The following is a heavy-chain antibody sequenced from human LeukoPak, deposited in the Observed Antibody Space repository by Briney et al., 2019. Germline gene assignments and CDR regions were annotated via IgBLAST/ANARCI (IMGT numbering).Heavy chain of an antibody. Sequence: PSETLSLTCTVYGGSFTDYFWTWIRQSPGKALEWIGEINDYTGDTNYNPSLNSRVSISLEKSKNQFSLELRSVTAADTAVYYCARGRIAKIVVVHSFSYGMDVWGQGTTVTVSS. CDR1: GGSFTDYF. V-gene: IGHV4-34*01. D-gene: IGHD3-22*01. CDR2: INDYTGDT. J-gene: IGHJ6*02. CDR3: ARGRIAKIVVVHSFSYGMDV.